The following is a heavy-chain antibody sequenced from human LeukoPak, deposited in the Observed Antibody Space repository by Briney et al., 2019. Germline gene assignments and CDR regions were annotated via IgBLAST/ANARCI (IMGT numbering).Heavy chain of an antibody. V-gene: IGHV3-15*01. J-gene: IGHJ4*02. Sequence: KTGGSLRLSCAASGFTFSNAWMSWVSQAPGKGLEWVGRIKSKTDGGTTDYAAPVKGRFTISRDDSKNTLYLQMNSLKTEDTAVYYCTTDGYSGYDSLAPYWGQGTLVTVSS. CDR2: IKSKTDGGTT. CDR1: GFTFSNAW. D-gene: IGHD5-12*01. CDR3: TTDGYSGYDSLAPY.